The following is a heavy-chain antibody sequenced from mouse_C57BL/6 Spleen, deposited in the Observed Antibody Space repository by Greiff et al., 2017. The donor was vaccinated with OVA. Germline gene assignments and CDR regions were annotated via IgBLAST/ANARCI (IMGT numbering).Heavy chain of an antibody. CDR3: TSPYGSSAYFDY. CDR1: GYTFTDYE. Sequence: VQRVESGAELVRPGASVTLSCKASGYTFTDYEMHWVKQTPVHGLEWIGAIDPETGGTAYNQKFKGKAILTADKSSSTAYMELRSLTSEDSAVYYRTSPYGSSAYFDYWGQGTTLTVSS. V-gene: IGHV1-15*01. D-gene: IGHD1-1*01. CDR2: IDPETGGT. J-gene: IGHJ2*01.